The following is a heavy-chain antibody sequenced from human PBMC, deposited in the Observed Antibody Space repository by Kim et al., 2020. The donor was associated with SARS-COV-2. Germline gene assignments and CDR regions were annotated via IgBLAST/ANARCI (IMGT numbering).Heavy chain of an antibody. D-gene: IGHD1-1*01. CDR2: IYYSGST. CDR3: ARSKMVHPDY. Sequence: SETLSLTCTVSGGSISSGGYYWSWIRQHPGKGLEWIGYIYYSGSTYYNPSLKSRVTISVDTSKNQFSLKLSSVTAADTAVYYCARSKMVHPDYWGQGTLVTVSS. J-gene: IGHJ4*02. CDR1: GGSISSGGYY. V-gene: IGHV4-31*03.